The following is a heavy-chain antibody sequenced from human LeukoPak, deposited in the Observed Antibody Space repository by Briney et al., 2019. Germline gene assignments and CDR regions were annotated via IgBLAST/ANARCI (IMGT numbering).Heavy chain of an antibody. CDR2: IASSSTFT. CDR3: ARDAFDL. J-gene: IGHJ2*01. V-gene: IGHV3-11*06. Sequence: PGGSLRLSCAASGFTFSDYHMSWVRQAPGKGLEWVSFIASSSTFTTYADSVRGRFTTSRDDAKNSLDLQMNSLRAEDTAVYYCARDAFDLWGRGTLVTVSS. CDR1: GFTFSDYH.